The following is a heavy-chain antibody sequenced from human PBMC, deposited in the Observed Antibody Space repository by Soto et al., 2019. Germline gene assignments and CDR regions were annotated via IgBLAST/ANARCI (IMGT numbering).Heavy chain of an antibody. Sequence: PSETLSLTCAVSGGSISSGGYSWSWIRQPPGKGLEWIGYIYHSVSTYYNPSLKSRVTISVDRSKNQFSLKLSSVTAADTAVYYCARGPPFGYWGQGTLVTV. CDR2: IYHSVST. CDR3: ARGPPFGY. J-gene: IGHJ4*02. CDR1: GGSISSGGYS. V-gene: IGHV4-30-2*01.